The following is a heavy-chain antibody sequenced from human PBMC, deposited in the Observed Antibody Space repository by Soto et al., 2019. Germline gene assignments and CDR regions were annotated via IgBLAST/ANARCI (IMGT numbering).Heavy chain of an antibody. CDR1: GFTVRSNY. D-gene: IGHD3-16*01. CDR3: ARVSSPFGY. Sequence: EVQLVETGGSLIQPGGSLRLSCAVSGFTVRSNYLSWVRQAPGKGLEWVSIIYSRGNTYYADSVKGRFTMSRDTSNNTVFLQMSSLRAEDTAVYYCARVSSPFGYWGQGTLVTVSS. J-gene: IGHJ4*02. V-gene: IGHV3-53*02. CDR2: IYSRGNT.